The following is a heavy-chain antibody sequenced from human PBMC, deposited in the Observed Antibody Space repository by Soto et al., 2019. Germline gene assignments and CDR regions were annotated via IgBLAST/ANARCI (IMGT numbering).Heavy chain of an antibody. CDR1: GYSISSVYA. CDR2: IYHSGSN. J-gene: IGHJ6*02. Sequence: SETLSLTRAVSGYSISSVYAWGWLRQPPGKGLEWIGSIYHSGSNYYNPSLKSRLTISVDTSKNQFSLTLSSVTAADTAVYYCARDWAPSGNFWSGDALDGMDVWGQGTTVTVSS. V-gene: IGHV4-38-2*02. D-gene: IGHD3-3*01. CDR3: ARDWAPSGNFWSGDALDGMDV.